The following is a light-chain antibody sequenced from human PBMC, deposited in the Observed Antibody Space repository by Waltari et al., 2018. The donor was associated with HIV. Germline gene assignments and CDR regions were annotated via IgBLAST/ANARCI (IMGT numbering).Light chain of an antibody. CDR3: QQFNSYPLT. CDR1: QGISTY. J-gene: IGKJ4*01. V-gene: IGKV1-9*01. Sequence: DIQLTQSPSFLSASVGDRVTIPCRASQGISTYLAWYQKKPGKAPKSLISAASTLQSGVPSRFSGSGSGTEFTLTISCLQPEDFATYYCQQFNSYPLTFGGGTKVEIK. CDR2: AAS.